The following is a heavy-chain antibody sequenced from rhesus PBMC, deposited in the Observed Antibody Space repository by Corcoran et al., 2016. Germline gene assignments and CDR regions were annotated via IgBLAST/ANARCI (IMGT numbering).Heavy chain of an antibody. CDR2: IYGNSGST. V-gene: IGHV4-160*01. CDR3: ARDPSDYGIRFDV. CDR1: GGSFRSYW. D-gene: IGHD4-29*01. J-gene: IGHJ5-1*01. Sequence: QVQLQESGPGLVKPAETLSLTCAVSGGSFRSYWWGWIRQPPGKGVAWIGSIYGNSGSTEYNPSRKSRATISRDTYKNQISLKLSSVTAADTAVYYCARDPSDYGIRFDVWGPGVLVTVSS.